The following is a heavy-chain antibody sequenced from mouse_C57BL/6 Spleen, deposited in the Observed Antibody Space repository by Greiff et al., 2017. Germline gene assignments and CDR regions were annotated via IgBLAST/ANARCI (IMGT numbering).Heavy chain of an antibody. CDR3: ARRDTTVVATDFDV. J-gene: IGHJ1*03. CDR1: GYTFTSYG. CDR2: IYPRSGNT. V-gene: IGHV1-81*01. D-gene: IGHD1-1*01. Sequence: QVQLRQSGAELARPGASVKLSCKASGYTFTSYGISWVKQRTGQGLEWIGEIYPRSGNTYYNEKFKGKATLTADKSSSTAYMELRSLTSEDSAVYFCARRDTTVVATDFDVWGTGTTVTVSS.